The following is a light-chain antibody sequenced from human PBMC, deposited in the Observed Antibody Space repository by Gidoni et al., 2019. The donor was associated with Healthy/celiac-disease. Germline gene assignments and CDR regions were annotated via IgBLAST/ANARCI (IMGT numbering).Light chain of an antibody. Sequence: QSVLTQPPSASGTHGQRVNISCSGSSSNIGSNYVYCYQQLPGTAPKLLIYRNNQRPSGVPARFSGSKSGTSASLAISGLRSEDEADYYCAAWYDSLSGWVFGGGTKLTVL. V-gene: IGLV1-47*01. CDR1: SSNIGSNY. CDR2: RNN. CDR3: AAWYDSLSGWV. J-gene: IGLJ3*02.